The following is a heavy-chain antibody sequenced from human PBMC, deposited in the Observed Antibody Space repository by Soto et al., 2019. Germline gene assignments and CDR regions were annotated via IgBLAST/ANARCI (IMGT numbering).Heavy chain of an antibody. Sequence: QVQLQESGPGLVKPSQTLSLTCTVSGGSISSGGYYWSWIRQHPGKGLEWIGYIYYSGSTYYNPSLKSRVSISVDTSKNQFSLKLSSVTAADTAVYYCAIYDSSGSRGFQHWGQGTLVTVSS. CDR1: GGSISSGGYY. D-gene: IGHD3-22*01. CDR2: IYYSGST. J-gene: IGHJ1*01. V-gene: IGHV4-31*03. CDR3: AIYDSSGSRGFQH.